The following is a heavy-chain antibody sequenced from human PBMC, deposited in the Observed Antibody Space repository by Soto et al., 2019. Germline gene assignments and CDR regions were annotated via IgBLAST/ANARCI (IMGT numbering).Heavy chain of an antibody. Sequence: GGSLRLSCAASGFTSGTYAMSWVRQAPGKGLEWVSSITGSGGTTDYADSVKGRFTISRDTSRNTLYLQMSRLSVDDTAIYYCAREYRTSSQFDYWGQGTLVTVSS. D-gene: IGHD6-6*01. CDR2: ITGSGGTT. CDR1: GFTSGTYA. J-gene: IGHJ4*02. V-gene: IGHV3-23*01. CDR3: AREYRTSSQFDY.